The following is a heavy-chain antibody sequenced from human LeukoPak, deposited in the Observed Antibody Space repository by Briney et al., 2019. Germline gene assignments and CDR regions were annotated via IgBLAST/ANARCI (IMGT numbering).Heavy chain of an antibody. V-gene: IGHV4-34*01. Sequence: NTSETLSLTCAVYGGSFSGYYWSWIRQPPGKGLEWIGEINHSGSTNYNPSLKSRITISVDTSENRFSLKLSSVTATDTAVYYYARDCSGGSCYGAFDIWGQGTMVTVSS. CDR3: ARDCSGGSCYGAFDI. CDR1: GGSFSGYY. J-gene: IGHJ3*02. CDR2: INHSGST. D-gene: IGHD2-15*01.